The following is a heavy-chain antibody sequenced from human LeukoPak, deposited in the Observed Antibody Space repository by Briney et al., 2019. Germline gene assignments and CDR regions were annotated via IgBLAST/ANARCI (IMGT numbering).Heavy chain of an antibody. J-gene: IGHJ3*02. D-gene: IGHD2-15*01. CDR3: AKEIDTLGTNAFDI. CDR2: INEDGGKT. V-gene: IGHV3-43*02. CDR1: GFSFDDYP. Sequence: GGSLRLSCAASGFSFDDYPMHWIRQAPGKGLEWVSLINEDGGKTFYADSVRGRFTISRDNSKNSLYLQMNSLRTEDTALYYCAKEIDTLGTNAFDIWGQGTIVTVSS.